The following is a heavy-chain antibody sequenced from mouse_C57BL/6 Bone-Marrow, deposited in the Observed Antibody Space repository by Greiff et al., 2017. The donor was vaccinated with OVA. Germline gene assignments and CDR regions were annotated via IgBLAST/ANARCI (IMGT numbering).Heavy chain of an antibody. CDR3: TRDEGWHYAMDY. J-gene: IGHJ4*01. V-gene: IGHV5-9-1*02. D-gene: IGHD1-1*02. CDR2: ISSGGDYI. Sequence: EVQRVESGEGLVKPGGSLKLSCAASGFTFSSYAMSWVRQTPEKRLEWVAYISSGGDYIYYADTVKGRFTISRDNARNTLYLQMSSLKSEDTAMYYCTRDEGWHYAMDYWGQGTSVTVSS. CDR1: GFTFSSYA.